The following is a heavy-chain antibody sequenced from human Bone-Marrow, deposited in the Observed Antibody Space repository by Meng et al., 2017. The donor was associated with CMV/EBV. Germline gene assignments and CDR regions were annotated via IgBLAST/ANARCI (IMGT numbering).Heavy chain of an antibody. Sequence: SVKVSCKASGGTFSSYTISWVRQAPGQGLEWMGRIIPILGIANYAQKFQGRVTITADKSTSTAYMELSSLRSEDTAVYYCARAEVYVCWRSRYGWFDPWGQGTLVTVSS. D-gene: IGHD3-16*02. CDR1: GGTFSSYT. CDR3: ARAEVYVCWRSRYGWFDP. V-gene: IGHV1-69*02. CDR2: IIPILGIA. J-gene: IGHJ5*02.